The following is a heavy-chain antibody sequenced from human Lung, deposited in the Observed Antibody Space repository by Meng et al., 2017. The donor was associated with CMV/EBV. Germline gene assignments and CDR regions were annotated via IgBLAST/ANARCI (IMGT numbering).Heavy chain of an antibody. J-gene: IGHJ6*02. D-gene: IGHD5-24*01. CDR3: AREMYWDQSYHGMYV. V-gene: IGHV3-66*02. CDR2: FYSGGST. CDR1: GLTVSNNY. Sequence: GGSLRLXXAASGLTVSNNYLTWVRQAPGKGLEWVSVFYSGGSTYYADSVKGRFTVSRDNSKNTLYLQMNSLRVEDTGIYYCAREMYWDQSYHGMYVWGRGXTVTVSS.